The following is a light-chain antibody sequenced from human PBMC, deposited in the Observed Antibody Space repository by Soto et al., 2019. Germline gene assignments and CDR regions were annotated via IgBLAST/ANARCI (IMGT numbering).Light chain of an antibody. CDR2: EVN. Sequence: QSVLTQPASVSGSPGQSVTISCTGPRSDIGDSNFISWYQHSPGKAPRLLIYEVNNRPSGVSKRFSGSKAGNTASLPISGLLDDDEADYFCASFRSGTILVFGSGTKVTVL. CDR3: ASFRSGTILV. V-gene: IGLV2-14*01. CDR1: RSDIGDSNF. J-gene: IGLJ1*01.